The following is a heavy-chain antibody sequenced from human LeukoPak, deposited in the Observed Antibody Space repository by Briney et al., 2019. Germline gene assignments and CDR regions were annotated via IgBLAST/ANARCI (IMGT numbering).Heavy chain of an antibody. J-gene: IGHJ4*02. D-gene: IGHD6-19*01. Sequence: GESLRLSCAASGFTFSTYSMSWVRLAPGKGLEWVSSISSSSSYIYYADSVKGRFTISRDNAKNSLYLQMNSLRAEDTAVYYCARVAAFYSSGWYLDYWGQGTLVTVSS. V-gene: IGHV3-21*01. CDR2: ISSSSSYI. CDR1: GFTFSTYS. CDR3: ARVAAFYSSGWYLDY.